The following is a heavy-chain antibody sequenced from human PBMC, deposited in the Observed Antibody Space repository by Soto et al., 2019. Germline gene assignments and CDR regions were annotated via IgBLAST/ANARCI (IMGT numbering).Heavy chain of an antibody. J-gene: IGHJ4*02. V-gene: IGHV3-11*06. Sequence: QVQLVESGGGLVKPGGSLRLSCAASGFTFSDYYMSWIRQAPGKGLEWVSYISSSSSYTNYADSVKGRVTISRDNAKNSRYLEMNSLGAEDTAVYYCARDPSYSGSYPNFDYWGQGTLVTVSS. CDR1: GFTFSDYY. CDR2: ISSSSSYT. CDR3: ARDPSYSGSYPNFDY. D-gene: IGHD1-26*01.